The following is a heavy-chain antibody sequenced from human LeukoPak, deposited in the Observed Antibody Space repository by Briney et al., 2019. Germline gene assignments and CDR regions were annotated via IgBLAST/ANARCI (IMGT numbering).Heavy chain of an antibody. V-gene: IGHV3-21*01. CDR3: ARDVSRCSSTSCYSYYGMDV. CDR1: GFTFSSYS. CDR2: ISSSSSYI. J-gene: IGHJ6*02. D-gene: IGHD2-2*01. Sequence: GGSLRLSCAASGFTFSSYSMNWVRQAPGKGLEWVSSISSSSSYIYYADSVKGRFTISRDNAKNSLYLQMNSLRAEDTAVYYGARDVSRCSSTSCYSYYGMDVWGQGTTVTVSS.